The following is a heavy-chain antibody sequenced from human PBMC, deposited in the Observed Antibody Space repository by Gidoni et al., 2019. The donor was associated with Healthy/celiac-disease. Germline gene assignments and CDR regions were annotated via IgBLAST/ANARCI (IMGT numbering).Heavy chain of an antibody. Sequence: MGWINPNSGGTNYAQKFQGRVTMTRDTSISTAYMELSRLRSDDTAVYYCAREADCTNGVCYEFDPWGQGTLVTVSS. CDR2: INPNSGGT. CDR3: AREADCTNGVCYEFDP. V-gene: IGHV1-2*02. D-gene: IGHD2-8*01. J-gene: IGHJ5*02.